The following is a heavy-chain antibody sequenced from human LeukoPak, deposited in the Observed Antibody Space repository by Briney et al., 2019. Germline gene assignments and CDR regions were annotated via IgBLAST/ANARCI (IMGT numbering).Heavy chain of an antibody. J-gene: IGHJ6*03. D-gene: IGHD1-26*01. CDR1: GGSISSYY. V-gene: IGHV4-4*07. Sequence: SETLSLTCTVSGGSISSYYWSWIRQPAGKGLEWIGRIYTSGSTNYNPSLKSRVTMSVDTSKNQFSLKLSSVTAADTAVYYCARGGVGATNYYYYMDVWGKGTTVTISS. CDR2: IYTSGST. CDR3: ARGGVGATNYYYYMDV.